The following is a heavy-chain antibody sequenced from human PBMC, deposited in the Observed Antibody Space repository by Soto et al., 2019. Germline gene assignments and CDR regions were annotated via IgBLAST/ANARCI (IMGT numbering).Heavy chain of an antibody. D-gene: IGHD4-17*01. V-gene: IGHV3-48*02. CDR1: GFTFSSYS. Sequence: EVQLVESGGGLVQPGGSLRLSCAASGFTFSSYSMNWVRQAPGKGLEWVSYISSSSSTIYYADSVKGRFTISRDNAKNSLYHQMTGLRDEDTAVYSCARHVGDTVARYPIFDYWGKGTLVTVAS. J-gene: IGHJ4*02. CDR2: ISSSSSTI. CDR3: ARHVGDTVARYPIFDY.